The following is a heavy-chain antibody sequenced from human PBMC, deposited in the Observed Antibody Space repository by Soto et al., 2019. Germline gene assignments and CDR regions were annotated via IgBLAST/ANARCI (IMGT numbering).Heavy chain of an antibody. CDR3: ASPYCSGGSCYLTEYFQY. V-gene: IGHV3-30*03. CDR1: GFSFSYYA. CDR2: IAYDSSKK. Sequence: QVQLVESGGGVVQPGRSVRLSCAASGFSFSYYAMHWVRQAPSKGLEWVAVIAYDSSKKYYADSVKGRFTISRDNSKNTLYLQMNSLRDDDTAVYYCASPYCSGGSCYLTEYFQYWGQGTLVTVSS. J-gene: IGHJ1*01. D-gene: IGHD2-15*01.